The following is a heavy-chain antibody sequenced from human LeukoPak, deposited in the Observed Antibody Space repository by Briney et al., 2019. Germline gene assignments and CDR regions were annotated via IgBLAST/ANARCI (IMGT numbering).Heavy chain of an antibody. CDR2: INAANGNT. Sequence: ASVTVSCKTSANTFTTFPIHWVRQAPGQKFEWMGWINAANGNTQFSPRFQARITITRDTSASTAYMELSRLRSEDTAVYYCARAAGPLQSRGLTWGQGTLVTVSS. CDR1: ANTFTTFP. CDR3: ARAAGPLQSRGLT. V-gene: IGHV1-3*01. D-gene: IGHD2-2*01. J-gene: IGHJ5*02.